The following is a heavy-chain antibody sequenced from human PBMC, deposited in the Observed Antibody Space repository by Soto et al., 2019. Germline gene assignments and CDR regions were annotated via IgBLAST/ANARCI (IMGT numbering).Heavy chain of an antibody. CDR3: AKDTRGSYYMFDY. V-gene: IGHV3-9*01. CDR1: GFSFDDYA. CDR2: ISWNSDTI. Sequence: GGSLRLSCAASGFSFDDYAMHWVRQAPGKGLEWVSSISWNSDTIGYADSVRGRFTISRDNAKNSLYLQMNSLRVEDTALYYCAKDTRGSYYMFDYWGQGTMVTVYS. D-gene: IGHD1-26*01. J-gene: IGHJ4*02.